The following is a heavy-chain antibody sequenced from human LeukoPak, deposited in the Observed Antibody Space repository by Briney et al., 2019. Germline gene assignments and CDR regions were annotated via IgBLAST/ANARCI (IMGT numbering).Heavy chain of an antibody. CDR2: ISGSGGST. CDR3: AKVSGNIMVRGVKYLDY. V-gene: IGHV3-23*01. J-gene: IGHJ4*02. Sequence: GGSLRLPCAASGFTFSSYAMSWVRQAPGKGLEWVSAISGSGGSTYYADSVKGRFTISRDNSKNTLYLQMNSLRAEDTAVYYCAKVSGNIMVRGVKYLDYWGQGTLVTVSS. CDR1: GFTFSSYA. D-gene: IGHD3-10*01.